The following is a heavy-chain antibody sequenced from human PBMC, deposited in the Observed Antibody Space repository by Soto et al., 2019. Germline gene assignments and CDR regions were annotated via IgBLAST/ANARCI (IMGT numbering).Heavy chain of an antibody. V-gene: IGHV3-30*18. CDR3: AKEGGSGESTMRYRYDS. CDR2: IAYDGSVD. J-gene: IGHJ4*02. CDR1: GFTFSSYG. D-gene: IGHD3-10*01. Sequence: QVQLVESGGGVVQPGRSLRLSCAASGFTFSSYGMHWVRQAPGKGLEWLAVIAYDGSVDYYADSVKGRFTISRDNPKNMLYLQMNSLRVDETAVYYCAKEGGSGESTMRYRYDSWGQGILVTVSS.